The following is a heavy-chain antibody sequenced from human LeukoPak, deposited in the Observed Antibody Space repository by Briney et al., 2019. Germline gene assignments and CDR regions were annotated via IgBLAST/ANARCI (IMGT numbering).Heavy chain of an antibody. J-gene: IGHJ4*02. CDR3: ARTYCYGSRITRTTLTLDY. Sequence: PSETLSLTCAVSGYSISSGYYCGWIRQPPGKGLEWIGSIYHSGSTYYNPSLKSRVTISVDTSKNQFSLKLSSVTAADTAVYYCARTYCYGSRITRTTLTLDYWGQGTLVTVSS. CDR1: GYSISSGYY. V-gene: IGHV4-38-2*01. D-gene: IGHD3-10*01. CDR2: IYHSGST.